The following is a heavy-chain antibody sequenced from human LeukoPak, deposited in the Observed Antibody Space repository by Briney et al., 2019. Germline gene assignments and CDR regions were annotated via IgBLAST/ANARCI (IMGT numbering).Heavy chain of an antibody. J-gene: IGHJ4*02. Sequence: SETLSLTCTVSGDSISGYYWSWIRQPPGKGLEWIGEINHSGSTNYNPSLKSRVTISVDTSKNQFSLKLSSVTAADTAVYYCARRVYYGSGSYLPLYYFDYWGQGTLVTVSS. V-gene: IGHV4-34*01. CDR2: INHSGST. CDR3: ARRVYYGSGSYLPLYYFDY. D-gene: IGHD3-10*01. CDR1: GDSISGYY.